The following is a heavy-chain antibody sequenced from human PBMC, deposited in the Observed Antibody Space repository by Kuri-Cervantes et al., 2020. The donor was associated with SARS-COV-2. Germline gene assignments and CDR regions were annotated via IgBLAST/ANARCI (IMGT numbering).Heavy chain of an antibody. Sequence: SETLSLTCTVSGGSISSGNWWNWIRQPPGKGLEWIGEINHSGSTNYNPSLKSRVTISVDTSKNQFSLKLSSVTAADTAVYYCTIAATVYYYYGMDVWGQGTTVTVSS. V-gene: IGHV4-4*02. CDR1: GGSISSGNW. D-gene: IGHD2-15*01. J-gene: IGHJ6*02. CDR3: TIAATVYYYYGMDV. CDR2: INHSGST.